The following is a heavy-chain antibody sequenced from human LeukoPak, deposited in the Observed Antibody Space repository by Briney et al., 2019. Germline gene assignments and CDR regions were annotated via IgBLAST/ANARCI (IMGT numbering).Heavy chain of an antibody. J-gene: IGHJ4*02. D-gene: IGHD6-19*01. Sequence: RASETLSLTCAVSGGSISSSNWWSGVRQPPGEGLEWIGEIYHSGSTNYNPSLKRRVTISVDKSKNQFSLKLSSVTAADTAVYYCARGIAVAGNYFDYWGQGTLVTVSS. V-gene: IGHV4-4*02. CDR1: GGSISSSNW. CDR3: ARGIAVAGNYFDY. CDR2: IYHSGST.